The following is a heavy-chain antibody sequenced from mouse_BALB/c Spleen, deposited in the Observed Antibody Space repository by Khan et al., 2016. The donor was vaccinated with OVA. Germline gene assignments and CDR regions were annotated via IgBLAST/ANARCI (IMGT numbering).Heavy chain of an antibody. CDR1: GYTFINYW. CDR3: ARRGLRWDFDY. D-gene: IGHD1-1*01. Sequence: VQLQESGAELAKPGASVKISCKASGYTFINYWILWVKQRPGQGLEWIGYINPSTAYTEYNQNFKDKATLTADKSSRTAYMQLSSLTSEDSAVYYCARRGLRWDFDYWGQGTTLTVSS. J-gene: IGHJ2*01. V-gene: IGHV1-7*01. CDR2: INPSTAYT.